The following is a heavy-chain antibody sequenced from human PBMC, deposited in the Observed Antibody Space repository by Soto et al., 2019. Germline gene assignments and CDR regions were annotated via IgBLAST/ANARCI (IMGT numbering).Heavy chain of an antibody. CDR2: IDWDDDK. CDR1: GFSLSTSGMR. Sequence: SGPTLEPTQTLTLTCTFSGFSLSTSGMRVSWIRQPPGKALEWLARIDWDDDKFYSTSLKTRLTISKDTSKNQVVLTMTNMDPVDRAPYYCARSTSAANGFDPWGQGTLVTVSS. CDR3: ARSTSAANGFDP. D-gene: IGHD2-15*01. V-gene: IGHV2-70*04. J-gene: IGHJ5*02.